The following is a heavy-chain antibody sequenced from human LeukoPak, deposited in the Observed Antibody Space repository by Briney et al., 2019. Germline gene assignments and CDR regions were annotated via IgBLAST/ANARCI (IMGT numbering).Heavy chain of an antibody. CDR2: INSDGSST. CDR1: GFTFSSYW. Sequence: GGSLRLSCAASGFTFSSYWMHWVRHAPGKGLVWVSRINSDGSSTSYADSVKGRFTISRDNAKNTLYLQMNSLRVEDTAFYYCAISGGPNYFDYWGQGTLVTVSS. D-gene: IGHD2-15*01. CDR3: AISGGPNYFDY. V-gene: IGHV3-74*01. J-gene: IGHJ4*02.